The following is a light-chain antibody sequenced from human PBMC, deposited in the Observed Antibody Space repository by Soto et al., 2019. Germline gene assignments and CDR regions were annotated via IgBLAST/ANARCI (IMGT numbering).Light chain of an antibody. Sequence: QSALTQPASVSGSPGQSITISCTGTSSEVGGYNYVSWYQQHPGKAPKLMIYDVSNRPSGVSNRFSGSKSGNTASLTISGLQAEDEADYYCSSSTSSSTLVVFGGGTKLTVL. J-gene: IGLJ2*01. V-gene: IGLV2-14*01. CDR1: SSEVGGYNY. CDR3: SSSTSSSTLVV. CDR2: DVS.